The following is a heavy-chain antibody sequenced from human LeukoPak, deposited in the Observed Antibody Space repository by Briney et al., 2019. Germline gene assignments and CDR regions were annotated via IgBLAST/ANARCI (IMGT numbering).Heavy chain of an antibody. D-gene: IGHD2-2*01. CDR1: GGSISSSTYY. V-gene: IGHV4-39*01. Sequence: SETLSLTCTVSGGSISSSTYYWGWIRQPPGMGLEWIGLIYYSGTTYFNPSLKGRVTISVDTSKNQFSLQLSSVTAADTAVYYCARGSCSSTSCLTDLYYMDVWGTGTTVTVSS. J-gene: IGHJ6*03. CDR2: IYYSGTT. CDR3: ARGSCSSTSCLTDLYYMDV.